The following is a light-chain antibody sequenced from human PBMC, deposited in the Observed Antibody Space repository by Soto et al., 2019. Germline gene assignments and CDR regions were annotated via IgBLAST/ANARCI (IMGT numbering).Light chain of an antibody. J-gene: IGKJ4*01. CDR2: KAS. CDR3: QQYHSYPLT. V-gene: IGKV1-5*03. CDR1: QSLNSW. Sequence: DIQMTQSPSTLSASVGDRVTITCRASQSLNSWLVWYQQKPWKVPKLLIYKASSLQSGVPSRFSGSESGTEFTLTISSLQPDDFATYYCQQYHSYPLTFGGGTKVEIK.